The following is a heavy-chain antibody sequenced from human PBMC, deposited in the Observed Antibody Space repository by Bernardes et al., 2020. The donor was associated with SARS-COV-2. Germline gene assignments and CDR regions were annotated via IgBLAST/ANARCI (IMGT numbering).Heavy chain of an antibody. V-gene: IGHV3-30*03. CDR2: ISYDGSNK. D-gene: IGHD3-10*01. J-gene: IGHJ6*02. Sequence: GGSLRLSCAASGFTFSSYGMHWVRQAPGKGLEWVAVISYDGSNKYYADSVKGRFTISRDNSKNTLYLQMNSLRAEDTAVYYCARDRRAQSLLWFRELYQYGMDVWGQGTTVTVSS. CDR1: GFTFSSYG. CDR3: ARDRRAQSLLWFRELYQYGMDV.